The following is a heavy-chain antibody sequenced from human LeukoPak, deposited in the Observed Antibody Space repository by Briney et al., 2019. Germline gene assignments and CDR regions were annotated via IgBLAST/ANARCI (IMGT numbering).Heavy chain of an antibody. CDR1: GFTFDDYA. CDR2: ISWNSGSI. D-gene: IGHD6-19*01. J-gene: IGHJ4*02. CDR3: ARARAVARNFDY. Sequence: GRSLRLSCAASGFTFDDYAMHWVRQAPGKGLEWVSGISWNSGSIGYADSVKGRFTISRDNAKNSLYLQMNSLRAEDTALYYCARARAVARNFDYWGQGNLVTVSS. V-gene: IGHV3-9*01.